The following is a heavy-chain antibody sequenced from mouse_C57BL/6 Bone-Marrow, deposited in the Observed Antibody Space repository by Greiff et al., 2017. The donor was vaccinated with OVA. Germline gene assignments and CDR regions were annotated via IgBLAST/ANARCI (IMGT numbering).Heavy chain of an antibody. Sequence: EVKVEESGGGLVQPGGSLKLSCAASGFTFSDFYMYWIRQTPEKRLEGVAYISNGGGSTYYPDTVKGRFTISRDNAKNTLYLQMSRLKSEDTAMYYCARLDAMDYWGQGTSVTVSS. CDR1: GFTFSDFY. CDR3: ARLDAMDY. J-gene: IGHJ4*01. V-gene: IGHV5-12*01. CDR2: ISNGGGST.